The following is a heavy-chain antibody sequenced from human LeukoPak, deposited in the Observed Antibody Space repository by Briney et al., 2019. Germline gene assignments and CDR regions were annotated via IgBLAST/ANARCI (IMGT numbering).Heavy chain of an antibody. J-gene: IGHJ4*02. CDR3: VGGIGWLPDY. CDR2: IEQDGSEK. V-gene: IGHV3-7*01. Sequence: GGSLRLSCAASALTFSADCGNWVRQAPGKGLEWVANIEQDGSEKNYVDSVKGRFTISRDNGENSLYLQMNSLRVEDTGVYYCVGGIGWLPDYWGQGTLVTVSS. CDR1: ALTFSADC. D-gene: IGHD6-19*01.